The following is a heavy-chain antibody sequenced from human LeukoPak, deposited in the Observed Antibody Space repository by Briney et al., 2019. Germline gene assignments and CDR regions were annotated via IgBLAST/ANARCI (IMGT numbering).Heavy chain of an antibody. CDR3: ARDRHDSHSKPLSDY. V-gene: IGHV1-18*01. CDR1: GYTFISYG. Sequence: ASVKVSCKASGYTFISYGISWVRQAPGQGLEWMGWSSAYNGNTNYAQKLQGRVTMTTDTSTSTAYMELRSLRSDDTAVYYCARDRHDSHSKPLSDYWGQGTLVTVSS. CDR2: SSAYNGNT. D-gene: IGHD1-14*01. J-gene: IGHJ4*02.